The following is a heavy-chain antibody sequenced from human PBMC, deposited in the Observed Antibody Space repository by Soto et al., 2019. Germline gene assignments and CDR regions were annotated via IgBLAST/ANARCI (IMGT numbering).Heavy chain of an antibody. D-gene: IGHD4-17*01. CDR3: ARDGMTTVTTRSI. J-gene: IGHJ3*02. CDR1: GGSISSGDFF. CDR2: VYYSGST. Sequence: QVQLQESGPGLVKPSQTLSLTCTVTGGSISSGDFFWTWIRQPPGKGLEWIGYVYYSGSTYYNPSLKSRVTISVDTSKNQFSLNLSSVTASDTAVYYCARDGMTTVTTRSIWGQGTMVTVSS. V-gene: IGHV4-30-4*01.